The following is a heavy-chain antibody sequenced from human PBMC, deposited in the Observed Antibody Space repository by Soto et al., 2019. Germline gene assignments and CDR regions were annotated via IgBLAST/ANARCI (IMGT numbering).Heavy chain of an antibody. V-gene: IGHV3-74*01. Sequence: EGQLVESGGGLVQPGGSLRLSCAASGFTFSTYWMHWVRQAPGKGLVWVSLINTDGSTTNYADSVKGRFTISRDNAKNAVYLQTNSLRVEDTAVYYCARDLRGSAVYWGQGTLVTVSS. D-gene: IGHD1-26*01. CDR2: INTDGSTT. CDR3: ARDLRGSAVY. J-gene: IGHJ4*02. CDR1: GFTFSTYW.